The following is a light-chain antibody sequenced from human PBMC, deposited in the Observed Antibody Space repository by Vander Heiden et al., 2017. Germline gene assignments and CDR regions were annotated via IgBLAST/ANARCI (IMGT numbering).Light chain of an antibody. CDR3: QQYDNWPLT. V-gene: IGKV3-15*01. CDR1: QSICSH. J-gene: IGKJ4*01. CDR2: GAF. Sequence: EIVMTQSPATLSVSPGERVTLSCRASQSICSHLAWYQQKPGQAPRLLIYGAFIRASGIPTSFSGGGSGTDITLTINTLQSEDFAVYYCQQYDNWPLTFGGGTKVEIK.